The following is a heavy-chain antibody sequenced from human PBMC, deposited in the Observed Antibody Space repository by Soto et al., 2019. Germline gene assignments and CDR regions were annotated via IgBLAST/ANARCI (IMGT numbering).Heavy chain of an antibody. J-gene: IGHJ6*02. CDR2: TIPIFGTA. CDR1: GGTXXXXA. CDR3: ATASYGSGSFYYGMDV. V-gene: IGHV1-69*01. D-gene: IGHD3-10*01. Sequence: QVQLVQSGAEVKKPGSSVKVSCKASGGTXXXXAISXVXXXXXXXXXXXXXTIPIFGTANYAQKFQGRVTITADESTSTAYMELSSLRSEDTAVYYCATASYGSGSFYYGMDVWGQGTTVTVSS.